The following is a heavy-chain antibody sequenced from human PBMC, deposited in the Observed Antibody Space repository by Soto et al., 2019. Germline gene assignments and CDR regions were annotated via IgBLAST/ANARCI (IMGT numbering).Heavy chain of an antibody. D-gene: IGHD3-22*01. V-gene: IGHV3-48*02. J-gene: IGHJ6*02. CDR1: GFTFSSYS. CDR2: ISSSSSTI. CDR3: ARIYYDSSGYPWPYGMDV. Sequence: GGSLRLSCAASGFTFSSYSMNWVRQAPGKGLEWVSYISSSSSTIYYADSVKGRFTISRDNAKNSLYLQMNSLRDEDTAVYYCARIYYDSSGYPWPYGMDVWGQGTTVTVSS.